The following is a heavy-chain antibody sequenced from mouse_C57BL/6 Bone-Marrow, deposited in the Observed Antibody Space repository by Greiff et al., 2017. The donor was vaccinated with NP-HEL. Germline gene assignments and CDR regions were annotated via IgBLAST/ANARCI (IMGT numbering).Heavy chain of an antibody. CDR3: ARSGEHRLRAMDY. D-gene: IGHD3-2*02. J-gene: IGHJ4*01. CDR1: GYTFTNYW. CDR2: IYPGGGYT. V-gene: IGHV1-63*01. Sequence: VQLQQSGAELVRPGTSVKMSCKASGYTFTNYWIGWAKQRPGHGLEWIGDIYPGGGYTNYNEKFKGKATLTADKSSSTAYMQFSSLTSEDSAIYYCARSGEHRLRAMDYWGQGTSVTVSS.